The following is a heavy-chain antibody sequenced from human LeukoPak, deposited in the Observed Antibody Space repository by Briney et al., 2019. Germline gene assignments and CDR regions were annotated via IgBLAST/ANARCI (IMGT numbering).Heavy chain of an antibody. CDR2: ISRDGGST. J-gene: IGHJ4*02. CDR1: RFTFDDYT. D-gene: IGHD1-26*01. Sequence: PGGSLRLSCAASRFTFDDYTMHWVRQAPGKGPEWVSLISRDGGSTSYADSVKGRFTISRDNSKNSLYLQTNSLKTEDTALYYCAKNLGVGARGFDYWGQGTLVTVSS. CDR3: AKNLGVGARGFDY. V-gene: IGHV3-43*01.